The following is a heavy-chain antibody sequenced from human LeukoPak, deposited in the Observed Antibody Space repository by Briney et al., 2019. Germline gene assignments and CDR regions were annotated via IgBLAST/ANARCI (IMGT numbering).Heavy chain of an antibody. CDR1: GFTFSDYY. D-gene: IGHD3-22*01. J-gene: IGHJ4*02. Sequence: GGSLRLSCAASGFTFSDYYMSWIRQAPGKGLEWVSYISSSGSTIYYADSVKGRFTISRDNAKNSLYLQMNSLRAEDTAVYYCARESLNYYDTSGCVDYWGQGTRVTVSS. CDR2: ISSSGSTI. CDR3: ARESLNYYDTSGCVDY. V-gene: IGHV3-11*01.